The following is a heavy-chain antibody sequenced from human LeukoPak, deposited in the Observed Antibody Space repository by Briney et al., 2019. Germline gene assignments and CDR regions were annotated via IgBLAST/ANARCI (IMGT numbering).Heavy chain of an antibody. CDR1: GGSISSHY. CDR2: IYNSGST. Sequence: PSETLSLTCTVSGGSISSHYWSWLRQPPGKGLEWIGYIYNSGSTNYNPSLKSRLTIPIDTSKNQFSLKLTSVTAADTAVYYCARGSFDTSDYNYIGFDYWGQGTLVTVSS. CDR3: ARGSFDTSDYNYIGFDY. D-gene: IGHD3-22*01. V-gene: IGHV4-59*11. J-gene: IGHJ4*02.